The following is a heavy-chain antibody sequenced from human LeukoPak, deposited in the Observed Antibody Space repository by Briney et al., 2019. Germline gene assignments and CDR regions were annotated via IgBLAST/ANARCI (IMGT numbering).Heavy chain of an antibody. J-gene: IGHJ4*02. CDR3: ARYIGGSGWC. CDR1: GYTFTGSY. V-gene: IGHV1-2*06. CDR2: IDVNSGDT. Sequence: ASVKVSCKTSGYTFTGSYVHWVRQAPGQGLEWMGRIDVNSGDTYLAQKFQGRVTLTRDTSISTDYLELSSLDSDDSAVYYCARYIGGSGWCWGQGALVTVSS. D-gene: IGHD3-16*01.